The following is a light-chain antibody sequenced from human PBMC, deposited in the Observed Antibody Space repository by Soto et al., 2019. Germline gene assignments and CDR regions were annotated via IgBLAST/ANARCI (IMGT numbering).Light chain of an antibody. CDR3: QQYYNWPRT. CDR2: GAS. CDR1: QSVSSN. V-gene: IGKV3-15*01. Sequence: EILMTQSPATLSVSPGERATHSCRASQSVSSNLAWYQQKPGQAPRLLISGASSRATGIPARFSGSGSGTEFTLTISSLHSEDFAVYFCQQYYNWPRTFGQGTKVEIK. J-gene: IGKJ1*01.